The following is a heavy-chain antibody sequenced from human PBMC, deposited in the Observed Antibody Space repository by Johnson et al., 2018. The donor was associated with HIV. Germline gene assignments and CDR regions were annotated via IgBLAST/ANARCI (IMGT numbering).Heavy chain of an antibody. V-gene: IGHV3-30*18. D-gene: IGHD3-3*02. Sequence: QVQLVESGGGLVQPGGSLRLSCAASGFTFSNYDMDWVRQAPGKGLEWVVSISYDGSNKYYADSVKGRFTISRDNSNNTLDLQMNSLRTEDTGVYYCAKAFCPGCDAFEIWGQGTLVTVSS. J-gene: IGHJ3*02. CDR1: GFTFSNYD. CDR3: AKAFCPGCDAFEI. CDR2: ISYDGSNK.